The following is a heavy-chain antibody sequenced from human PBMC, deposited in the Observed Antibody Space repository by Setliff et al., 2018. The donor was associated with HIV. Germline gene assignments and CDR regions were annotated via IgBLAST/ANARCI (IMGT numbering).Heavy chain of an antibody. CDR1: GGSINTYY. CDR3: ARAEMATIVAFDI. CDR2: FYTSGST. Sequence: SETLSLTCTVSGGSINTYYWSWIRQPAGKGLEWIGRFYTSGSTNYNPSLKSRVTMSVDKSKNQFSLNLNSVTAADTAVYYCARAEMATIVAFDIWGQGTMVTVSS. V-gene: IGHV4-4*07. D-gene: IGHD5-12*01. J-gene: IGHJ3*02.